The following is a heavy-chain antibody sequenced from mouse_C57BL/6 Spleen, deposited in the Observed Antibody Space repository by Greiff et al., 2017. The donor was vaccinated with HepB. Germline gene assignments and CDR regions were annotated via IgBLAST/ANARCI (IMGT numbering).Heavy chain of an antibody. CDR3: ARSYDYDVAWFAY. J-gene: IGHJ3*01. Sequence: QVQLQQSGAELVKPGASVKMSCKASGYTFNTYSIEWVKQNHGKSLEWIGNFHPYNDDTKYNEKFKCKATLTVEKSSSTVYLELSRLTSDDSAVYYCARSYDYDVAWFAYWGQGTLVTVSA. V-gene: IGHV1-47*01. CDR1: GYTFNTYS. CDR2: FHPYNDDT. D-gene: IGHD2-4*01.